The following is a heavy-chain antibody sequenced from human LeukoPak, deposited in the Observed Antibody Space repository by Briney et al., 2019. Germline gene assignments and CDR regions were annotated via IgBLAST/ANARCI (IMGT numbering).Heavy chain of an antibody. CDR3: ARDTQDSYGFHWFDP. J-gene: IGHJ5*02. D-gene: IGHD5-18*01. CDR2: IYYSGST. V-gene: IGHV4-59*01. Sequence: PSETLSLICTVSGGPISRYYWSWLRQPPGKGLEWIEYIYYSGSTNYNPSLNSRVSISVDTFKSLFSLKLCSVTAADTAVYYCARDTQDSYGFHWFDPWGQGTLVTVSS. CDR1: GGPISRYY.